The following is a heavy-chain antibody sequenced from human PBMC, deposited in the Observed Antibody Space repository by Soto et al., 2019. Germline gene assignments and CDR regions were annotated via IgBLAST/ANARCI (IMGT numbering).Heavy chain of an antibody. D-gene: IGHD3-10*01. Sequence: QVQLVQSGAEVKKPGASVRVSCKASGYTFSSYGTSWVRQAPGQELEWMGWISAYNGNTNYARRLQGRVTMTTDTATSTAYMELRSLRSDDTAVYYCARALDLNGSGSYYYYGMDVWGQGTTVTVSS. J-gene: IGHJ6*02. CDR3: ARALDLNGSGSYYYYGMDV. V-gene: IGHV1-18*01. CDR2: ISAYNGNT. CDR1: GYTFSSYG.